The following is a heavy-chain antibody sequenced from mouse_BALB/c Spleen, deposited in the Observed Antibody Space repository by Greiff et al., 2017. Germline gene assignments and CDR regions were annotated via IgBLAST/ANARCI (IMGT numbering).Heavy chain of an antibody. CDR1: GYTFTDYA. CDR3: ARQGYSYAMDY. J-gene: IGHJ4*01. CDR2: ISTYYGDA. V-gene: IGHV1S137*01. D-gene: IGHD3-1*01. Sequence: QVHVKQSGAELVRPGVSVKISCKGSGYTFTDYAMHWVKQSHAKSLEWIGVISTYYGDASYNQKFKGKATMTVDKSSSTAYMELARLTSEDSAIYYCARQGYSYAMDYWGQGTSVTVSS.